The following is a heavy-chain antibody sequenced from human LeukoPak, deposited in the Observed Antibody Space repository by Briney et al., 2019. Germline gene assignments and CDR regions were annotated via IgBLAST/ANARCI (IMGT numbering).Heavy chain of an antibody. CDR2: IFHSGST. J-gene: IGHJ4*02. D-gene: IGHD6-13*01. CDR3: ARYGSYSSSWYFDY. V-gene: IGHV4-39*01. Sequence: SETLSLTCTVSGGSISSSSYYWGWIRQSPGKGLEWIGSIFHSGSTYCDPSLKSRVTISVDTSKNQFSLKLSSVTAADTAVYYCARYGSYSSSWYFDYWGQGTLVTVSS. CDR1: GGSISSSSYY.